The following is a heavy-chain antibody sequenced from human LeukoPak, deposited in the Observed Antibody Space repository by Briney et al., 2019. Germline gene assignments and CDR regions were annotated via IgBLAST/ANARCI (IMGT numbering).Heavy chain of an antibody. Sequence: GGSLRLSCVASGFTISSYWMHWVRQAPGKGLEWVANIKQDGSEEYYVDSVKGRFTISRDNAKNSLYLQMSSLRAEDTAVYYCARRYFDYWGQGILVTVSS. CDR2: IKQDGSEE. V-gene: IGHV3-7*03. CDR3: ARRYFDY. J-gene: IGHJ4*02. CDR1: GFTISSYW.